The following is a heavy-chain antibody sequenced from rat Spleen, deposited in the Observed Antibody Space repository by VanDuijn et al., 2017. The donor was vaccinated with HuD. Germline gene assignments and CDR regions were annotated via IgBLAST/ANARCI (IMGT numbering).Heavy chain of an antibody. J-gene: IGHJ2*01. V-gene: IGHV5-31*01. Sequence: EVQLVESGGGLVQPGGSLKLSCVASGFTFNNYWMTWIRQAPGKGLEWVASITNASGRTYYPDSVKGRFTISRDTAQNTLYLQMNSLRSEDTCTYDCARGGFFRFWGQGVMVTVSS. CDR1: GFTFNNYW. D-gene: IGHD1-6*01. CDR2: ITNASGRT. CDR3: ARGGFFRF.